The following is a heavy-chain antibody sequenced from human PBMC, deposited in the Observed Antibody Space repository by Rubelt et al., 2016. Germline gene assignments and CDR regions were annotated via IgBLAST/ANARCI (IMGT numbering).Heavy chain of an antibody. CDR2: ISSSGSTI. J-gene: IGHJ4*02. CDR3: AGYGGYDLFDY. D-gene: IGHD5-12*01. V-gene: IGHV3-48*03. Sequence: KGLEWVSYISSSGSTIYYADSVKGRFTISRDNAKNPLYLQMNSLRAEDTAVYYCAGYGGYDLFDYWGQGTLVTVSS.